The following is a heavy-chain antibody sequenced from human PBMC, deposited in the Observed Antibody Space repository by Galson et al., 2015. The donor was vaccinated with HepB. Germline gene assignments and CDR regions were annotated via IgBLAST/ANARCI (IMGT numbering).Heavy chain of an antibody. CDR1: GFTFSSYN. J-gene: IGHJ4*02. Sequence: SLRLSCAASGFTFSSYNMNWVRQAPGKGLEWVSSIGSSSSYIYYADSVKGRFTISRDNAKNSLYLQMNSLRAEDTAVYYCARVKYYDSSGYLLWGQGTLVTVSS. CDR3: ARVKYYDSSGYLL. V-gene: IGHV3-21*01. CDR2: IGSSSSYI. D-gene: IGHD3-22*01.